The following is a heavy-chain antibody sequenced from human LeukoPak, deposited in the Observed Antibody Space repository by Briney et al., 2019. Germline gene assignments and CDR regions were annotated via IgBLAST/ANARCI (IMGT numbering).Heavy chain of an antibody. V-gene: IGHV1-2*02. CDR2: INPNSGGT. CDR3: ARGGGLRDGYTLDY. CDR1: GYTFTGYY. D-gene: IGHD5-24*01. J-gene: IGHJ4*02. Sequence: GASVTVSFKASGYTFTGYYMHWVRQAPGQGLEWMGWINPNSGGTNYAQKFQGRVTMTRDTSISTAYMELSRLRSDDTAVYYCARGGGLRDGYTLDYWGQGTLVTVSS.